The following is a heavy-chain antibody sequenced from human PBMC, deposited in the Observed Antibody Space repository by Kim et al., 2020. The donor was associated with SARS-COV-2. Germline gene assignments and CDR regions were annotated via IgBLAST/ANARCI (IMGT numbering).Heavy chain of an antibody. CDR2: IRSKANSYAT. CDR1: GFTFSGSA. V-gene: IGHV3-73*01. Sequence: GGSLRLSCAASGFTFSGSAMHWVRQASGKGLEWVGRIRSKANSYATAYAASVKGRFTISRDDSKNTAYLQMNSLKTEDTAVYYCTTIWFGEFFTDYWGHGTLVTVSS. D-gene: IGHD3-10*01. J-gene: IGHJ4*01. CDR3: TTIWFGEFFTDY.